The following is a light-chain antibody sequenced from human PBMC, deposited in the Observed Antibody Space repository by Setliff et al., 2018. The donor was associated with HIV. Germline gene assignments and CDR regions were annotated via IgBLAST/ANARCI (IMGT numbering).Light chain of an antibody. CDR2: DVS. J-gene: IGLJ1*01. CDR3: SSYSINNLYV. V-gene: IGLV2-14*03. Sequence: QSALTQPASVSGSPGQSITISCTGTSSDVGGYNYVSWYQQHPGKAPKLMIYDVSNRPSGVSNHFSGSKSGNTASLTISGLQAEDEADYYCSSYSINNLYVFASGTKVTVL. CDR1: SSDVGGYNY.